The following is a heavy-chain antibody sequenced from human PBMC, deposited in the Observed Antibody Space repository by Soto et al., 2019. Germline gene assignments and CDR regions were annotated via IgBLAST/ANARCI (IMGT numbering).Heavy chain of an antibody. Sequence: SETLSLTCTVSGGSISSGDYYWSWIRQPPGKGLEWIGYIYYSGSTYYNPSLKSRVTISVDTSKNQFSLKLSSVTAADTAVYYCASAITPSDIVVVVAALDYWGQGTLVTVSS. CDR3: ASAITPSDIVVVVAALDY. CDR1: GGSISSGDYY. D-gene: IGHD2-15*01. V-gene: IGHV4-30-4*01. J-gene: IGHJ4*02. CDR2: IYYSGST.